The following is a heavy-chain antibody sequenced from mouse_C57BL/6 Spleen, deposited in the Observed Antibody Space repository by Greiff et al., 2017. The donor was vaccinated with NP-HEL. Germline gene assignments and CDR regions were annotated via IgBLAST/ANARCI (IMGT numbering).Heavy chain of an antibody. CDR2: IYPGDGDT. J-gene: IGHJ3*01. D-gene: IGHD1-1*01. V-gene: IGHV1-82*01. Sequence: QVQLQQSGPELVKPGASVKISCKASGYAFSSSWINWVKQRPGQGLEWIGRIYPGDGDTNYNGKFKGKATLTADKSSSTAYMQRSSLTSEDSAVYFCARYYGSSCWFAYWGQGTLVTVSA. CDR1: GYAFSSSW. CDR3: ARYYGSSCWFAY.